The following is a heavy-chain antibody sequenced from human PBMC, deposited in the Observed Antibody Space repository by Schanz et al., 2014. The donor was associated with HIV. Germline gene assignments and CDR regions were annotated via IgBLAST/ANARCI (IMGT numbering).Heavy chain of an antibody. Sequence: EVQLVESGGGLVQPGGSLTLSCAASGFSFSDYWMHWVRQVPGKGLLWVSRMNNDVSSRLYADSVKGRFTISRDNAKNTLYLQMTSRRVEDTAVYYCAKGGYTGHYYYGLDVWGQGTTVTVSS. D-gene: IGHD1-26*01. CDR3: AKGGYTGHYYYGLDV. CDR2: MNNDVSSR. J-gene: IGHJ6*02. CDR1: GFSFSDYW. V-gene: IGHV3-74*01.